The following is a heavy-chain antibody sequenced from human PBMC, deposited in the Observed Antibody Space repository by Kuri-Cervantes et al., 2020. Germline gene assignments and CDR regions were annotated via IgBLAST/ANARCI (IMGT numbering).Heavy chain of an antibody. D-gene: IGHD6-6*01. CDR2: ISGSSKHI. J-gene: IGHJ6*03. CDR3: ARDSAARINLYYSYYYMDV. CDR1: GFTFSTYA. V-gene: IGHV3-21*01. Sequence: GESLKISCAASGFTFSTYAMSWVCQAPGKGLEWVSSISGSSKHIYYADSIRGRFTISRDNVRKSVYLQMNRLRVEDTAVYYCARDSAARINLYYSYYYMDVWGKGTTVTVSS.